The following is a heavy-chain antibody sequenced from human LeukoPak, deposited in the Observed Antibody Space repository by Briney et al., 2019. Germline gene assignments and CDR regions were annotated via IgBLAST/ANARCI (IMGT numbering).Heavy chain of an antibody. V-gene: IGHV1-3*01. CDR3: ARDGGIAAAGTDPNFDY. Sequence: HRASVKVSCKASGYTFTSYAMHWVRQAPGQRLEWMGWINAGNGNTKYSQKFQARVTITRDTSASTAYMEMNSLRAEDTAVYYCARDGGIAAAGTDPNFDYWGQGTLVTVSS. CDR1: GYTFTSYA. D-gene: IGHD6-13*01. CDR2: INAGNGNT. J-gene: IGHJ4*02.